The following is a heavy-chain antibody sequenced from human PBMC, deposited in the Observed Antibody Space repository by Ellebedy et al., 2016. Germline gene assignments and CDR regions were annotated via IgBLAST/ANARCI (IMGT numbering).Heavy chain of an antibody. CDR1: GDSISSSSAY. CDR2: ISNRDRT. J-gene: IGHJ6*03. CDR3: ATLNQYYTDLGV. D-gene: IGHD1-14*01. V-gene: IGHV4-39*01. Sequence: SETLSLTXTVSGDSISSSSAYWVWIRQPPGKGPEWIGTISNRDRTDYNPSLKSRVFILVDASKNQFFLKLTSVTAADTAVYYCATLNQYYTDLGVWGKGTTVIVSS.